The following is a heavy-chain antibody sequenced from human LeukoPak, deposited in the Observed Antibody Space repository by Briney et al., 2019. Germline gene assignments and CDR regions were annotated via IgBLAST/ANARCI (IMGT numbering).Heavy chain of an antibody. V-gene: IGHV4-34*01. Sequence: SETLSLTCAVYGGSFSGYYWSWIRQPPGKGLEWIAEINHSGSTNYNPSLKSRVTISVDTSKNQFSLKLSSVTAADTAVYYCARSRGSYGYSTSYFDYWGQGTLVTVSS. CDR1: GGSFSGYY. D-gene: IGHD5-18*01. CDR2: INHSGST. J-gene: IGHJ4*02. CDR3: ARSRGSYGYSTSYFDY.